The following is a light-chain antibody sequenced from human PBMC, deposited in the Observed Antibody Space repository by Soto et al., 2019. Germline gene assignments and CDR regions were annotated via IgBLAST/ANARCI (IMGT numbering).Light chain of an antibody. J-gene: IGLJ2*01. CDR3: SSYTSSRTPPVV. CDR2: DVS. Sequence: QSARTQPASGSGSPGQSITISCTGTRSDVGGYNYVSWYQQHPGKAPKLMIYDVSNRPSGVSNRFSGSKSGNTASLTISGLQAEDEADYFCSSYTSSRTPPVVFGGGTKVTVL. V-gene: IGLV2-14*01. CDR1: RSDVGGYNY.